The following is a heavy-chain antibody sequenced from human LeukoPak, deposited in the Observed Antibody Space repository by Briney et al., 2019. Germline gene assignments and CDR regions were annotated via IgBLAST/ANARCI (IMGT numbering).Heavy chain of an antibody. Sequence: GRSLRLSCAASGFTFSTYGMHWVRQAPGKGLEWVAVISYDGSSEYYADSVQGRFTVARDDSKNTLYLQMNSLRAEDTAVYYCAKDFRDGYNHPSYYFDSWGQGTLVTVSS. CDR2: ISYDGSSE. D-gene: IGHD5-12*01. CDR1: GFTFSTYG. J-gene: IGHJ4*02. CDR3: AKDFRDGYNHPSYYFDS. V-gene: IGHV3-30*18.